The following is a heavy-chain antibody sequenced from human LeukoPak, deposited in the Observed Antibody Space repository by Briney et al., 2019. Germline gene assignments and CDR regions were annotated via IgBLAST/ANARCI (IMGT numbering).Heavy chain of an antibody. CDR1: GFTFSSYW. D-gene: IGHD3-10*01. CDR3: AKHSTGVEC. V-gene: IGHV3-7*03. CDR2: IKQDGSEK. J-gene: IGHJ2*01. Sequence: GGSLRLSCAASGFTFSSYWMSWVRQAPGKGLEWVANIKQDGSEKYYVDSVKGRFTISRDNSKNTLYLQMNSLRAEDTAVYYCAKHSTGVECWGRGTLVTVSS.